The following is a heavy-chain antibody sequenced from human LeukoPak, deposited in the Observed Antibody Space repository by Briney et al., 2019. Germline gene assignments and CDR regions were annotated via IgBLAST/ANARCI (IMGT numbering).Heavy chain of an antibody. Sequence: PSETLSLTCAVYGGSFSGYYWSWIRQPPGKGLEWIGEINHSGSTNDNPSLKSRVTISVDTSKSQFSLKLSSATAADTAVYYCARDKQPGDYWGQGTLVTVSS. CDR3: ARDKQPGDY. D-gene: IGHD5-18*01. CDR1: GGSFSGYY. J-gene: IGHJ4*02. CDR2: INHSGST. V-gene: IGHV4-34*01.